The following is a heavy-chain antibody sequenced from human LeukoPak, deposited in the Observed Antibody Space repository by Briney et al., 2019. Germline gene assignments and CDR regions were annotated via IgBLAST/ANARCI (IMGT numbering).Heavy chain of an antibody. CDR1: GGSISSSSYY. Sequence: SETLSLTCTVSGGSISSSSYYWGWIRQPPGKGLEWIGSIYYSGSTYYNPSLKSRVTISVDTSKNQFSLKLSSVTAADTAVYYCARHGADFYYYYYYMDVWGKGTTVTISS. CDR3: ARHGADFYYYYYYMDV. J-gene: IGHJ6*03. V-gene: IGHV4-39*01. D-gene: IGHD3-16*01. CDR2: IYYSGST.